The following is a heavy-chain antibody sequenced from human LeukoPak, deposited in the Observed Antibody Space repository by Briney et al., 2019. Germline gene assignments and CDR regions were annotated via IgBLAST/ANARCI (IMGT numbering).Heavy chain of an antibody. J-gene: IGHJ4*02. Sequence: PGRSLRLSCAASGFSFTSYTMHWVRQAPGKGLEWVAATSYDGGNKYYADSVKGRFTISRDNSKNTLYLQMNSLRAEDTAVYFCARNSLWFNYYDYCGQGMLVTVSS. CDR3: ARNSLWFNYYDY. D-gene: IGHD3-10*01. V-gene: IGHV3-30*04. CDR2: TSYDGGNK. CDR1: GFSFTSYT.